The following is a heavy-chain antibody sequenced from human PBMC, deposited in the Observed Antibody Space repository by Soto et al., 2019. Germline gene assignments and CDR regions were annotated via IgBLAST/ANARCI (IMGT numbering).Heavy chain of an antibody. V-gene: IGHV3-21*06. Sequence: PGGSLRLSCAASGFPFSNFALSWVRQAPGKGLEWVSGISAKSACIYHAHSVKGRFTISRDNANNSLFLQMDSLRAEDTAVYYCVRDRSGGSGTYYLDLWGRGTLVTVSS. CDR2: ISAKSACI. CDR1: GFPFSNFA. D-gene: IGHD3-10*01. J-gene: IGHJ5*02. CDR3: VRDRSGGSGTYYLDL.